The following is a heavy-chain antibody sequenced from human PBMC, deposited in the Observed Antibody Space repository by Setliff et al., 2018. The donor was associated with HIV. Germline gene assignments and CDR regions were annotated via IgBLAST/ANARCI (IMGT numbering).Heavy chain of an antibody. CDR2: IYMGNSNI. D-gene: IGHD1-1*01. CDR1: GFPFSAFS. CDR3: ARREYNYLPRAFDL. Sequence: GGSLRLSCVGSGFPFSAFSLSWVRMAPGKGLEWIAYIYMGNSNIYIGDSVKGRFTISRDNAKNSMYLQMNSLRAEDTAVYYCARREYNYLPRAFDLWGQGTTVTVSS. J-gene: IGHJ3*01. V-gene: IGHV3-48*01.